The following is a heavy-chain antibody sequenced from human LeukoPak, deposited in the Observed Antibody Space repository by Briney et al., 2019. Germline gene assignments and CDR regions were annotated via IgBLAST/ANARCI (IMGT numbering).Heavy chain of an antibody. Sequence: KPSETVSLTCTVSGGSISSSSYYWGWIRQPPGKGLEWIGSIYYSGSTYYNPSLKSRVTISVDTSKNQFSLKLSSVTAADTAVYYCARSSGWYQYYYYGMDVWGQGTTVTVSS. CDR1: GGSISSSSYY. CDR2: IYYSGST. J-gene: IGHJ6*02. V-gene: IGHV4-39*01. CDR3: ARSSGWYQYYYYGMDV. D-gene: IGHD6-19*01.